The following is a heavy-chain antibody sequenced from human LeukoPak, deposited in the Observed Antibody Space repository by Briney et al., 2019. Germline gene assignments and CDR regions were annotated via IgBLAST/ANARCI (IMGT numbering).Heavy chain of an antibody. J-gene: IGHJ3*02. D-gene: IGHD2-15*01. CDR3: ARVWCSGGSCYSSRGAFDI. V-gene: IGHV1-69*13. CDR2: IIPIFGTA. CDR1: GGTFSSNT. Sequence: SVKVSCKASGGTFSSNTISWVRQAPGQGLECMGGIIPIFGTANYAQKFQGRVTITADESTSTVYMELSSLRYEDTAVYYCARVWCSGGSCYSSRGAFDIWGQGTMVTVSS.